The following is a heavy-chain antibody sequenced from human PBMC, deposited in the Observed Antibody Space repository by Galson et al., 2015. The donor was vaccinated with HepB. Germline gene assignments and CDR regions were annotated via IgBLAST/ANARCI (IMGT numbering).Heavy chain of an antibody. Sequence: SLRLSCAASGFTFSSYTMNWVRQAPGKGLEWISYISTTSDNNFSADSVKGRFIISRDNAKNLLYLQMNSLRAEGTAVYYCTRIALSGSYWYFDYWGQGSLVTVSS. D-gene: IGHD1-26*01. V-gene: IGHV3-48*01. CDR3: TRIALSGSYWYFDY. J-gene: IGHJ4*02. CDR2: ISTTSDNN. CDR1: GFTFSSYT.